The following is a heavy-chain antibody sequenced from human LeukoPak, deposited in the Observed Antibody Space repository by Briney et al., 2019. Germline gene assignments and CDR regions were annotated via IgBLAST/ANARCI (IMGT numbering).Heavy chain of an antibody. CDR2: ISSSGSTI. CDR3: ARDRITIFGVVDDAFDI. CDR1: GFTFSDYY. J-gene: IGHJ3*02. Sequence: KTGGSLRLSCAASGFTFSDYYMSRIRQAPGKGLEWVSYISSSGSTIYYADSVKGRFTISRDNAKNSLYLQMNSLRAEDTAVYYCARDRITIFGVVDDAFDIWGQGTMVTVSS. V-gene: IGHV3-11*01. D-gene: IGHD3-3*01.